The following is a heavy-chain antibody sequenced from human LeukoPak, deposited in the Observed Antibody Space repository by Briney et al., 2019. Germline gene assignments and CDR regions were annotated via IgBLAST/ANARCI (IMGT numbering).Heavy chain of an antibody. D-gene: IGHD3-22*01. J-gene: IGHJ4*02. Sequence: PSETLSLTCAVYGGSFSGYYWSWIRQPPGEGLEWIGEINHSGSTNYNPSLKSRVTISVDTSKNQFSLKLSSVTAADTAVYYCAIKKNYYDSSGYYYVFDYWGRGTLVTVSS. CDR1: GGSFSGYY. CDR3: AIKKNYYDSSGYYYVFDY. CDR2: INHSGST. V-gene: IGHV4-34*01.